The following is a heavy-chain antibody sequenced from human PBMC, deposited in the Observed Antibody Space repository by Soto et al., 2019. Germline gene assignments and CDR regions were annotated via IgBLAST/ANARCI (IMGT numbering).Heavy chain of an antibody. Sequence: EVQLLESGGGLVQPAGSLRLSCAASGFTFSVYTMSWFRQAPGRGLEWVSSIYGNGRSTFYSTSVKGRFTIIRDNSGNTVYLQMSSLRVEDTAIYYCAKDFTPDSRWDIDYWGRGSLVAVSS. CDR2: IYGNGRST. V-gene: IGHV3-23*01. CDR3: AKDFTPDSRWDIDY. J-gene: IGHJ4*02. CDR1: GFTFSVYT. D-gene: IGHD1-26*01.